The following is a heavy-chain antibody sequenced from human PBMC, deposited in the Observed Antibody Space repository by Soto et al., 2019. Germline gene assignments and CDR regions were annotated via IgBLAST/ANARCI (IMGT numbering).Heavy chain of an antibody. CDR1: GFTVTNAW. CDR3: TYSAYFLEVTTFVC. CDR2: IKSRTDGGTA. Sequence: EVQLMESGGVLVKPGGSLRLSCAASGFTVTNAWMNWVRQAPGKGLEWVGRIKSRTDGGTAESAARVKDRITISRDDSQNTRYLRMNSLKPEDTDVYYWTYSAYFLEVTTFVCWGQGPLLTASS. J-gene: IGHJ4*02. D-gene: IGHD3-3*01. V-gene: IGHV3-15*07.